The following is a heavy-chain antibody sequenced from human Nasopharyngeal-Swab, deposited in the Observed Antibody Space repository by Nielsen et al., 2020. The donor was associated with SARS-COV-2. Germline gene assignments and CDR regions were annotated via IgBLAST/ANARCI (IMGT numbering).Heavy chain of an antibody. V-gene: IGHV3-21*01. J-gene: IGHJ4*02. Sequence: GGSLRLSCAGSGLKFNNYNFNWVRQAPGKGLEWVSSISSSSSYIYYADSVKGRFTISRDNAKNSLYLQMNSLRAEDTAVYYCAISSGYYYPGFDYWGQGTPVTVSS. CDR1: GLKFNNYN. D-gene: IGHD3-22*01. CDR2: ISSSSSYI. CDR3: AISSGYYYPGFDY.